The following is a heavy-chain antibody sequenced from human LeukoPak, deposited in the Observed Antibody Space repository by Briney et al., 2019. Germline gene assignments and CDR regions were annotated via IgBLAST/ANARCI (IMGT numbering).Heavy chain of an antibody. J-gene: IGHJ4*02. CDR2: IKTKADGATT. CDR1: GFTFSDAW. Sequence: GGSLRLSCAASGFTFSDAWMSWVRRAPGMGLEWVGRIKTKADGATTDYAAPVKGRFTISRDDSKTTLYLQINSLKTEDTAVYYCTADMPASSRAADYWGQGTLVTVSS. V-gene: IGHV3-15*01. D-gene: IGHD2-15*01. CDR3: TADMPASSRAADY.